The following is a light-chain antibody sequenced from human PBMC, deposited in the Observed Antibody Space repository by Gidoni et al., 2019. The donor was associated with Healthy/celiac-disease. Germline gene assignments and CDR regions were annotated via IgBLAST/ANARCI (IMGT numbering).Light chain of an antibody. J-gene: IGKJ5*01. V-gene: IGKV1-39*01. CDR3: QQSYSTPIT. CDR2: AAS. Sequence: DIQMSQSPSFLSASVGDRVTITCRASQSISSYLNWYQQKPGKAPKPLIYAASSLQSGVPSRFSGGGSGTDFTLTISSLQPEDFATYYCQQSYSTPITFGQGTRLEIK. CDR1: QSISSY.